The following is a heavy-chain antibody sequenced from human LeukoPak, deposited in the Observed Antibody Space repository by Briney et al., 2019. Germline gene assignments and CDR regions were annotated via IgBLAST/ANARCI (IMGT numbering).Heavy chain of an antibody. V-gene: IGHV1-18*01. D-gene: IGHD3-22*01. CDR1: GYTFTTYG. J-gene: IGHJ4*02. Sequence: ASVKVSCKTSGYTFTTYGISWVRQAPGQGLEWLGWISIYNDNRNYAEKFQGRVTMTIDTSTTTAYMELRSLRSDDTAVYYCARDLIRHDTSGYTNFGFWGQGALVTVSS. CDR3: ARDLIRHDTSGYTNFGF. CDR2: ISIYNDNR.